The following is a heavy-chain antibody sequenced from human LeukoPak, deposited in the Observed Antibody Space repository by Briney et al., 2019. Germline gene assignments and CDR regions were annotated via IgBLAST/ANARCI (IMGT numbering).Heavy chain of an antibody. J-gene: IGHJ4*02. CDR3: ARRVDTAMARDNYFDY. V-gene: IGHV3-23*01. D-gene: IGHD5-18*01. CDR1: GFTFSSYA. Sequence: PGGSLRLSCAASGFTFSSYAMSWVRQAPGKGLEWVSAISGSGGSTYYADSVKGRFTISRDNSKNTLYLQMNSLRAEDTAVYYCARRVDTAMARDNYFDYWGQGTLVTVSS. CDR2: ISGSGGST.